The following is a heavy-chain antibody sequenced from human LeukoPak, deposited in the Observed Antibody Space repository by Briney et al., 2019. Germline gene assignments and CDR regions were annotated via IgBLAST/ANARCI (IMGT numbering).Heavy chain of an antibody. Sequence: GGSLRLSCAASGFTFDDYAMHWVRQAPGKGLEWASGISWNSGSIGYADSVKGRFTISRDNAKNSLYLQMNSLRAEDTALYYCAKDYSSGWESGAFDIWGQGTMVTVSS. J-gene: IGHJ3*02. CDR1: GFTFDDYA. CDR2: ISWNSGSI. D-gene: IGHD6-19*01. V-gene: IGHV3-9*01. CDR3: AKDYSSGWESGAFDI.